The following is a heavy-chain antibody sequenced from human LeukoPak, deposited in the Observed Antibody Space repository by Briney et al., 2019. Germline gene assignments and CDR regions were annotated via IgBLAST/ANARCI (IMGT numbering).Heavy chain of an antibody. CDR3: AKDSSGSSSDFDY. Sequence: GRSLRLSCAASGFTFSSNGMHWVRQAPGKGLEWVAVIWYDGSNKYYADSVKGRFTISRDNSKNTRYLQMNSRRAEATAVYYCAKDSSGSSSDFDYWGQGTLVTVSS. V-gene: IGHV3-33*06. D-gene: IGHD6-6*01. J-gene: IGHJ4*02. CDR1: GFTFSSNG. CDR2: IWYDGSNK.